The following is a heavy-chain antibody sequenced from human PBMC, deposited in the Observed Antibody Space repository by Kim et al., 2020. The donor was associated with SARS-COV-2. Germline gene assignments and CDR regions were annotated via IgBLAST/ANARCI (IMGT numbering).Heavy chain of an antibody. Sequence: GGSLRLSCAASGFSFSEWWMDWVRQAPGKGPEWVARIDNDGTTTLSADSVKGRFTISIDNSKTTLYLQMTGMRADETGVYYCTRGPFWGQGTLVTVSS. CDR3: TRGPF. J-gene: IGHJ4*02. CDR2: IDNDGTTT. V-gene: IGHV3-74*01. CDR1: GFSFSEWW.